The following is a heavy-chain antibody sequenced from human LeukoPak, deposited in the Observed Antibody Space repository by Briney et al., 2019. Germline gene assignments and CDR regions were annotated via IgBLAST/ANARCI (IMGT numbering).Heavy chain of an antibody. CDR1: GFTFRNYG. V-gene: IGHV3-30*02. CDR2: IRYDSTDK. CDR3: VKDSLAQLLRTSCHFDY. J-gene: IGHJ4*02. Sequence: PGGSLRLSCAASGFTFRNYGVHWVRQAPGKGLEWVAFIRYDSTDKYYVESVRGRFTISRDNSRNTLFLQMNSLRPDDTAVYYCVKDSLAQLLRTSCHFDYWGLGTLVTVYS. D-gene: IGHD1/OR15-1a*01.